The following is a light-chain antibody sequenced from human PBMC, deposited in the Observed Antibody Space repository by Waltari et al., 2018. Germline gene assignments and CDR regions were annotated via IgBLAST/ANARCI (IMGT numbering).Light chain of an antibody. CDR1: SSDVGAHDY. CDR2: DVT. CDR3: NSYTTKYAVV. Sequence: QSALTQPASVSGYPGQSITISCIGTSSDVGAHDYVSWYQQHPGKAPNLITYDVTKRPSGVSHRFSGSKSGNRAARTIFEVQTEDEADYCCNSYTTKYAVVFGGGTKLTVL. V-gene: IGLV2-14*03. J-gene: IGLJ2*01.